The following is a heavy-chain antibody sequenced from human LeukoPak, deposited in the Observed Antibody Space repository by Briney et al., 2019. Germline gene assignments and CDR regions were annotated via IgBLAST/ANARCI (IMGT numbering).Heavy chain of an antibody. CDR1: GFTFSDYY. Sequence: GGSLRLSCAASGFTFSDYYMSWIRRAPGKGLEWVSYISSSGSTIYYADSVKGRFTISRDNAKNSLYLQMNSLRAEDTAVYYCARVGYDYVWGSYRWADYWGQGTLVTVSS. CDR2: ISSSGSTI. CDR3: ARVGYDYVWGSYRWADY. V-gene: IGHV3-11*01. D-gene: IGHD3-16*02. J-gene: IGHJ4*02.